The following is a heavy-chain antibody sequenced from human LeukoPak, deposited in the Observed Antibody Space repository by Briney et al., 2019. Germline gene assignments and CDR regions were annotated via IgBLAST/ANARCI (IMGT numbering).Heavy chain of an antibody. CDR1: GDSVSSNSAA. V-gene: IGHV6-1*01. Sequence: SQTLSLTCAISGDSVSSNSAAWNWIRQSPSRGLEWLGRTYYRSKWYNDYAVSVKSRITINPDTSKNQFSLQLNSVTPEDTAVYYCARAGFGSSSWYGSWFDYWGQGTLVTVSS. CDR2: TYYRSKWYN. J-gene: IGHJ4*02. CDR3: ARAGFGSSSWYGSWFDY. D-gene: IGHD6-13*01.